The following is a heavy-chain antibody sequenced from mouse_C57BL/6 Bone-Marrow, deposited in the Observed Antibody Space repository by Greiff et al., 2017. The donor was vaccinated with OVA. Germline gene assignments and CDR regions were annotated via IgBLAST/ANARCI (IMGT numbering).Heavy chain of an antibody. CDR1: GFSFNTYA. D-gene: IGHD2-14*01. Sequence: EVKLVESGGGLVQPKGSLKLSCAASGFSFNTYAMNWVRQAPGKGLEWVARIRSKSNNYATYYADSVKDRFTISRDDSESMLYLQMNNLKTEDTAMYYCVKDTTGDYYAMDYWGQGTSVTVSS. CDR2: IRSKSNNYAT. J-gene: IGHJ4*01. CDR3: VKDTTGDYYAMDY. V-gene: IGHV10-1*01.